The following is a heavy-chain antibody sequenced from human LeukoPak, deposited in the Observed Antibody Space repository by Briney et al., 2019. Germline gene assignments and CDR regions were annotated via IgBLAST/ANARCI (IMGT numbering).Heavy chain of an antibody. Sequence: ASETLSLTWTVSGGSISGYYWSWIRQPPGKGLEWIGYSGGTNYNPSLKSRLTISVDTSKNQFSLQLRSVTKADTAVYYCARDPIVWGQGTLVTVSS. V-gene: IGHV4-59*01. CDR2: SGGT. D-gene: IGHD2-15*01. CDR1: GGSISGYY. CDR3: ARDPIV. J-gene: IGHJ4*02.